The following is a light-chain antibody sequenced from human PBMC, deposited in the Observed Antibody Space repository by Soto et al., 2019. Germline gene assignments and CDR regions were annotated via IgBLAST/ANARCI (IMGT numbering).Light chain of an antibody. CDR1: QSVSSY. V-gene: IGKV3-11*01. CDR3: QQRSDWPST. J-gene: IGKJ4*01. Sequence: EIVLTQSPATLSLSPGNRATLSCRASQSVSSYLAWYQQKPGQAPRLLIYDASTRATGIPARFSGSGSGTAFTLTITGLEPEDFAVYYGQQRSDWPSTFGGGTKVEIK. CDR2: DAS.